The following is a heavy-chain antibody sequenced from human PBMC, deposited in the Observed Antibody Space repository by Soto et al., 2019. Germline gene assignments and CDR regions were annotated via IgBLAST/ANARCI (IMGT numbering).Heavy chain of an antibody. V-gene: IGHV5-51*01. CDR1: GYNFPSYW. Sequence: GESLKISCKGSGYNFPSYWIGWVRQMPGKGLEWMGIIYPGDSDTRYSPSFQGQVNISADKSISTAYLQWSSLKASDTAMYYCARLTTMVDDFDCWGQGTLVTVSS. CDR3: ARLTTMVDDFDC. CDR2: IYPGDSDT. J-gene: IGHJ4*02. D-gene: IGHD4-4*01.